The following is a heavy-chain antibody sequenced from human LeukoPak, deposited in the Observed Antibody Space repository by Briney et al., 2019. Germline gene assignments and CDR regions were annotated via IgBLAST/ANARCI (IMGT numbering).Heavy chain of an antibody. V-gene: IGHV3-48*03. CDR2: ISSSGSTI. CDR1: GFTFSSYE. J-gene: IGHJ5*02. D-gene: IGHD3-9*01. Sequence: GGSLRLSCAASGFTFSSYEMNWVRQAPGKGLEWVSYISSSGSTIYYADSVKGRFTISRDNAKNSLYLQMNSLRAEDTAVYYCAREDILTGYYWFDPWGQGTLVTVSS. CDR3: AREDILTGYYWFDP.